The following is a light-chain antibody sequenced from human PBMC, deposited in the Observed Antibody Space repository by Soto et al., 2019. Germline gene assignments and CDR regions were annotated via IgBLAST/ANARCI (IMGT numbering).Light chain of an antibody. CDR3: QQHSNCAPFT. CDR1: QSVSSY. CDR2: DAS. V-gene: IGKV3-11*01. J-gene: IGKJ3*01. Sequence: EIVLTQSPATLSLSPGERATLSCRASQSVSSYLACYQQKPGQAPRLLIYDASNRATAIPARFSGSGCGTEFTLTISSLEPADCAVYYCQQHSNCAPFTFGPGTKVDIK.